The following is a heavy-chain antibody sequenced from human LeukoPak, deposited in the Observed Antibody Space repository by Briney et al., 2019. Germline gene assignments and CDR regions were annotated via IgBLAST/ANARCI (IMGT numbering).Heavy chain of an antibody. J-gene: IGHJ1*01. V-gene: IGHV3-23*01. CDR2: ISGSGAYT. CDR3: AKYFASGSYYKLPH. Sequence: GGSLRLSCAASGFTFSSYAMSWVRQAPGKGLEWVSTISGSGAYTYYADSVKGRFTISRDNSKNTLYLQMDSLRAEDTAVYYCAKYFASGSYYKLPHWGQGTLVTVSS. D-gene: IGHD3-10*01. CDR1: GFTFSSYA.